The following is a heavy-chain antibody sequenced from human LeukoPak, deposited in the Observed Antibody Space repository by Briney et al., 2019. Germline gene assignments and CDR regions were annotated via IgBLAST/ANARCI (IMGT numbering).Heavy chain of an antibody. D-gene: IGHD1-7*01. CDR3: ARDSGTTPDY. CDR2: IYYSGST. Sequence: SEALSLTCTVSGGSISSGDYYWSWIRQPPGKGLEWIGYIYYSGSTYYNPSLKSRVTISVDTSKNQFSLKLSSVTAADTAVYYCARDSGTTPDYWGQGTLVTVSS. CDR1: GGSISSGDYY. V-gene: IGHV4-30-4*01. J-gene: IGHJ4*02.